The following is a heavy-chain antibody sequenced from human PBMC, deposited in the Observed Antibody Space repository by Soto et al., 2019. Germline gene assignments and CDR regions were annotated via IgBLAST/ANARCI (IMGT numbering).Heavy chain of an antibody. CDR1: GYTFSSYC. J-gene: IGHJ6*02. CDR2: ISGNTGKT. V-gene: IGHV1-18*04. Sequence: QVQLVQSGGEVKKPVASVKVSCKTYGYTFSSYCINWGRQTPGQGLEWMGWISGNTGKTNYAQKLQGRVTTTTDTSTSTVSMEVRSLRSDDTAVYYCARVTREIILVGMHVWGQGTTVTVSS. D-gene: IGHD2-2*01. CDR3: ARVTREIILVGMHV.